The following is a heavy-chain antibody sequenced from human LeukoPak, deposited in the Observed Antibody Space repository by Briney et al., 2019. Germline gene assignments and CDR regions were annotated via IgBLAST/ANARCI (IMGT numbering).Heavy chain of an antibody. CDR2: ISYDGSNK. J-gene: IGHJ4*02. Sequence: PGGSLRPSCAASGFTFSSYGMHWVRQAPGKGLEWVAVISYDGSNKYYADSVKGRFTISRDNSKNTLYLQMNSLRAEDTAVYYCAKDSSMVRGVIDYWGQGTLVTVSS. CDR3: AKDSSMVRGVIDY. D-gene: IGHD3-10*01. V-gene: IGHV3-30*18. CDR1: GFTFSSYG.